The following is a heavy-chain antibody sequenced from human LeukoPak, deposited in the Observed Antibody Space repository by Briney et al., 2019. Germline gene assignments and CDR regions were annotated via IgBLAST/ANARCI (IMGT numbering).Heavy chain of an antibody. J-gene: IGHJ5*02. CDR3: ARGLTRFNLRIVVVPAASWFDP. V-gene: IGHV1-46*01. CDR1: GYTFTSYY. D-gene: IGHD2-2*01. Sequence: ASVKVSYKASGYTFTSYYMHWVRQAPGQGLEWMGIINPSGGSTSYAQKFQGRVTMTRDTSTSTVYMELSSLRSEDTAVYYCARGLTRFNLRIVVVPAASWFDPWGQGTLVTVSS. CDR2: INPSGGST.